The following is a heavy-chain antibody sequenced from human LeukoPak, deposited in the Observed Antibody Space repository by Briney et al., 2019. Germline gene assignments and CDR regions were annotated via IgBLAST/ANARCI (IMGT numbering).Heavy chain of an antibody. V-gene: IGHV3-64*01. Sequence: GGSLRLSCAASGFTFSSYAMHWVRQAPGKGLEYVSAISSDGGSTYYANSVKGRFTISRDNSKNTLYLQMGSLRTEDMAVYYCARAPLGYTYGYFDYWGQGTLVTVSS. CDR3: ARAPLGYTYGYFDY. D-gene: IGHD5-18*01. J-gene: IGHJ4*02. CDR1: GFTFSSYA. CDR2: ISSDGGST.